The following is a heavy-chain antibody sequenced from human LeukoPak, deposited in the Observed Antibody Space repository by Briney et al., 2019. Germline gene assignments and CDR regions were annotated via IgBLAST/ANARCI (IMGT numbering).Heavy chain of an antibody. CDR1: GFTFSSYS. V-gene: IGHV3-21*01. Sequence: PGGSLRLSCAASGFTFSSYSMNWVRQAPGKGLEWVSSISSSSSYIYYADSVKGRFTISRDNAKNSLYLQMNSLRAEDTAVYYCARDQGDYYDSSGYYYYWGQGTLVTVSS. CDR3: ARDQGDYYDSSGYYYY. CDR2: ISSSSSYI. D-gene: IGHD3-22*01. J-gene: IGHJ4*02.